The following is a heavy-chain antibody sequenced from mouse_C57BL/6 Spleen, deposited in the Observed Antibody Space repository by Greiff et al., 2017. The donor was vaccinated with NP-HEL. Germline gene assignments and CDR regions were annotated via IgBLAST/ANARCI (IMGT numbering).Heavy chain of an antibody. D-gene: IGHD1-1*01. CDR2: FYPGSGSI. CDR1: GYTFTEYT. Sequence: QVQLQQSGAELVKPGASVKLSCKASGYTFTEYTIHWVKQRSGQGLEWIGWFYPGSGSIKYNEKFKDKATLTADKSSSTVYMELSSLTSEDSAVYFCARHEGYGSSYGDAMDYWGQGTSVTVSS. V-gene: IGHV1-62-2*01. CDR3: ARHEGYGSSYGDAMDY. J-gene: IGHJ4*01.